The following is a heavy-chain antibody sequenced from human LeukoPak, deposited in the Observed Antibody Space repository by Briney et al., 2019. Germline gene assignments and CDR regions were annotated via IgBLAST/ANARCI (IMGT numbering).Heavy chain of an antibody. CDR3: ASLNWARYCSSTSCYATSYYYYYMDV. CDR2: INPNSGGT. CDR1: GYTFTGYY. D-gene: IGHD2-2*01. J-gene: IGHJ6*03. Sequence: ASVKVSCKASGYTFTGYYMPWVRQAPGQGLEWMGWINPNSGGTNYAQKFQGRVTMTRDTSISTAYMELSRLRSDDTAVYYCASLNWARYCSSTSCYATSYYYYYMDVWGKGTTVTVSS. V-gene: IGHV1-2*02.